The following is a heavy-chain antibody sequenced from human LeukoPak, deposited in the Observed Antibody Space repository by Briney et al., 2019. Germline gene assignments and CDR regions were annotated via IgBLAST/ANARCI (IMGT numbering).Heavy chain of an antibody. CDR2: IWYDGSNK. CDR3: ARDETAMVTGPDY. CDR1: EFTVSSNY. J-gene: IGHJ4*02. V-gene: IGHV3-33*08. Sequence: GGSLRLSCAASEFTVSSNYMSWVRQAPGKGLEWVAVIWYDGSNKYYADSVKGRFTISRDNSKNTLYLQMNSLRAEDTAVYYCARDETAMVTGPDYWGQGTLVTVSS. D-gene: IGHD5-18*01.